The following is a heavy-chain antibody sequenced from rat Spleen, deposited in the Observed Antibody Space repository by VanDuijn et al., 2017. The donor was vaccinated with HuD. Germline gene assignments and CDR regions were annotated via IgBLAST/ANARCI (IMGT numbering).Heavy chain of an antibody. CDR2: INPDGTNT. V-gene: IGHV5-35*01. Sequence: EVQLVESGGGLVQPGSPLKLSCEASGFTFSSNWLNWVRQAPGKGLEWVATINPDGTNTYYPDTVKGRFVISKDNAKNTGYLQMNSLRSEDTATYYCTRVDTMGTEDYWGQGVVVTVSS. D-gene: IGHD1-7*01. CDR1: GFTFSSNW. CDR3: TRVDTMGTEDY. J-gene: IGHJ2*01.